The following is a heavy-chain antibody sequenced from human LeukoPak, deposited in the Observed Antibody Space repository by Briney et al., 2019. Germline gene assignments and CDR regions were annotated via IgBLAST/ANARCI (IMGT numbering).Heavy chain of an antibody. V-gene: IGHV1-46*01. Sequence: GASVKVSCKASGYTFTSYFMHWVRQAPGQGLEWMGIINPSGGSTSYAQKFQGRVTMTRDMSTSTVYMELSSLRSEDTAVYYCAREFWNYRSGNLQAFDIWGQGKMVTVSS. J-gene: IGHJ3*02. CDR3: AREFWNYRSGNLQAFDI. CDR1: GYTFTSYF. CDR2: INPSGGST. D-gene: IGHD3-10*01.